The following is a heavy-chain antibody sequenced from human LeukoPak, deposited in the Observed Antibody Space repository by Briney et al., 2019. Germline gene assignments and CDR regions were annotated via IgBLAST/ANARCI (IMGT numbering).Heavy chain of an antibody. Sequence: SETLSLTCTGSGGSINSDYWSWIRQPPGKGLEWIGYIHYSGSTNYNPSLKSRVTISVNTSNKHFSLKLNSVTAADTAVYYCAKDLGITARVFDYWGQGTLVIVSS. CDR1: GGSINSDY. CDR3: AKDLGITARVFDY. J-gene: IGHJ4*02. CDR2: IHYSGST. V-gene: IGHV4-59*01. D-gene: IGHD6-6*01.